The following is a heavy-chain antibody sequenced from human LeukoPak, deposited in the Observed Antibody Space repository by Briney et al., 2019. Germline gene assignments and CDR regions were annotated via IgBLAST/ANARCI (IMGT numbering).Heavy chain of an antibody. D-gene: IGHD6-19*01. Sequence: GGSLRLSCSGFGFTFSNYDMGWVRQAPGKGLEGVANIRRDGSFKNYVDSVMGRFTISRDNTKNSLFLQMNSLRVDDTAVYYCATDQEAVPAGDHWGQGTLVIVSS. V-gene: IGHV3-7*01. J-gene: IGHJ4*02. CDR1: GFTFSNYD. CDR3: ATDQEAVPAGDH. CDR2: IRRDGSFK.